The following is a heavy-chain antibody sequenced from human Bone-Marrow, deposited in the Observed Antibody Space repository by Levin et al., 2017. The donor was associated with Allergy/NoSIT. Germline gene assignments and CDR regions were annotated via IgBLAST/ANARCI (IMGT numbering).Heavy chain of an antibody. Sequence: PGGSLRLSCAVYGGSFSGYYWSWIRQPPGQGLEWIGEINHSGSTNYNPSLNSRVTISVDTSTNQFSLKMSSVTAADTAVYYCARGRFIGGYGYGGYFDYWGQGTLVTVSS. J-gene: IGHJ4*02. V-gene: IGHV4-34*01. D-gene: IGHD5-18*01. CDR3: ARGRFIGGYGYGGYFDY. CDR1: GGSFSGYY. CDR2: INHSGST.